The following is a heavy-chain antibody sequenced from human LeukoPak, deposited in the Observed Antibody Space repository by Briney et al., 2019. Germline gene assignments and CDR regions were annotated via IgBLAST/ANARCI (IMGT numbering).Heavy chain of an antibody. CDR3: ANTHYVMLTGDWSLGMDV. CDR2: ISYDGSNK. Sequence: PGRSLRLSCAASGFTFSSYGIHWVRQAPGKGLEWVAVISYDGSNKYYADSVKGRFTISRDNSKNTLYLQMNSLRAEDTAVYYCANTHYVMLTGDWSLGMDVWGQGTTVTVSS. D-gene: IGHD3-9*01. J-gene: IGHJ6*02. V-gene: IGHV3-30*18. CDR1: GFTFSSYG.